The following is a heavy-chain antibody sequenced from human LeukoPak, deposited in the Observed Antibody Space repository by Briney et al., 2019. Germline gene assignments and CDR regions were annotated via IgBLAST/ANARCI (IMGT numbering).Heavy chain of an antibody. CDR1: GFALSNFW. Sequence: PGGSLRLSCAASGFALSNFWIHWVRQDPGKGLVWVSRINADGTMTTYADSVKGRFTISRDNAKNSLYLQMNSLRAEDTAVYYCARVPIVVVPAAITAYYYYYGMDVWGQGTTVTVSS. J-gene: IGHJ6*02. V-gene: IGHV3-74*01. CDR3: ARVPIVVVPAAITAYYYYYGMDV. CDR2: INADGTMT. D-gene: IGHD2-2*02.